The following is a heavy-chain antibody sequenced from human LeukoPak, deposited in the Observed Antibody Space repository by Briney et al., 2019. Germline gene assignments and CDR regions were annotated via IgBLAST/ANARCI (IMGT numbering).Heavy chain of an antibody. CDR3: ARAGCSGGSCYSLTTWDYYMDV. V-gene: IGHV1-69*13. CDR2: IIPIFGTA. CDR1: GGTFSSYA. D-gene: IGHD2-15*01. J-gene: IGHJ6*03. Sequence: ASVKVSCKASGGTFSSYAISWVRQAPGQGLEWMGGIIPIFGTANYAQKFQGRVTITADESTSTAYMELSSLRSEDTAVYYCARAGCSGGSCYSLTTWDYYMDVWGKGTTVTISS.